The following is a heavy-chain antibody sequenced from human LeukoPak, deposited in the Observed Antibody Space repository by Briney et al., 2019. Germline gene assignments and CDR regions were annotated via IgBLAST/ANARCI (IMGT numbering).Heavy chain of an antibody. CDR2: ISYDGSNK. V-gene: IGHV3-30*18. D-gene: IGHD6-13*01. CDR3: AKDSAYSSSWFTT. CDR1: GFTFSSYG. Sequence: GRSLGLSCAVSGFTFSSYGMHWVRQAPGKGLEWVAVISYDGSNKYYADSVKGRFTISRDNSKNTLYLQMNSLRAEDTAVYYCAKDSAYSSSWFTTWGQGTLVTVSS. J-gene: IGHJ5*02.